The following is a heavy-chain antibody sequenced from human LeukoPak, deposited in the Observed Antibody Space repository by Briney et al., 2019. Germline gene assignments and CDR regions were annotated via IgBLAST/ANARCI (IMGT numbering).Heavy chain of an antibody. CDR1: GYTLTELS. J-gene: IGHJ4*02. CDR2: FDPEDGET. CDR3: ATIKALRDKYYDILTGYVSPFDY. V-gene: IGHV1-24*01. D-gene: IGHD3-9*01. Sequence: GASVKVSCKVSGYTLTELSMHWVRQAPGKGLEWMGGFDPEDGETIYAQKFQGRVTMTEDTSTDTAYMELSSLRSEDTAVYYCATIKALRDKYYDILTGYVSPFDYWGQGTLVTVSS.